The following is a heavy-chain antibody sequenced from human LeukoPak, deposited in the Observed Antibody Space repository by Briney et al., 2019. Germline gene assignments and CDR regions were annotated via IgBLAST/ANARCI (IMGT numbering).Heavy chain of an antibody. D-gene: IGHD4-17*01. V-gene: IGHV3-48*01. CDR3: ARGFLTSGDYA. CDR2: ISSSSTI. Sequence: GGSLRLSCAASGFTFSSYSMNWVRQAPGKGLEWVSYISSSSTIYYADSVKGRFTISRDNAKNSLYLQMNSLRAEDTAVYYCARGFLTSGDYAWGQGTLVTVSS. J-gene: IGHJ5*02. CDR1: GFTFSSYS.